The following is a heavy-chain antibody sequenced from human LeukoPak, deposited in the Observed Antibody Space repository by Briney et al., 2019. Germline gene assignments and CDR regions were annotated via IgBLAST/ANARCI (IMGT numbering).Heavy chain of an antibody. CDR1: GFTFSTYG. J-gene: IGHJ4*02. V-gene: IGHV3-23*01. Sequence: PGGSLRLSCATSGFTFSTYGMHWVRQAPGKGLEWVSAISGSGGSTYYADSVKGRFTISRDNSKNTLYLQMNSLRAEDTAVYYCAKGLDTAMVCDYWGQGTLVTVSS. D-gene: IGHD5-18*01. CDR3: AKGLDTAMVCDY. CDR2: ISGSGGST.